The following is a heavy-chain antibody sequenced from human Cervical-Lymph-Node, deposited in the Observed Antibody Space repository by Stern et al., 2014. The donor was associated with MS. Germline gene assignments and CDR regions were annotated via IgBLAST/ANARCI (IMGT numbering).Heavy chain of an antibody. CDR1: GYTFTSYG. CDR3: ARERGYYETSGYYAMKDGY. Sequence: QVQLGQSGAEVKKPGASVRVSCKASGYTFTSYGISWVRRAPGQGLEYMGWIRAYNGHTNYAQRFQGRVAMTTDTSTTTAYMELRSLRSDDTAVYYCARERGYYETSGYYAMKDGYWGQGTPVTVSS. J-gene: IGHJ4*02. D-gene: IGHD3-22*01. V-gene: IGHV1-18*01. CDR2: IRAYNGHT.